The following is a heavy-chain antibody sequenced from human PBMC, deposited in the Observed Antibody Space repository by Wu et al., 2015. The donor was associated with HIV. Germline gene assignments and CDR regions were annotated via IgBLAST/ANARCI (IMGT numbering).Heavy chain of an antibody. Sequence: QVQLVQSGTVVQKPGTSVRVSCKISGYRFTSFNINWIRQVHGRGLEWMGWMDPKSGSAAFGRNFQGRVSMTRNNSISTAYMELSRVTSDDTAIYYCARVGVLLTSAQLLEYFQHWARATRVVVSS. CDR1: GYRFTSFN. CDR3: ARVGVLLTSAQLLEYFQH. J-gene: IGHJ1*01. CDR2: MDPKSGSA. D-gene: IGHD5-24*01. V-gene: IGHV1-8*02.